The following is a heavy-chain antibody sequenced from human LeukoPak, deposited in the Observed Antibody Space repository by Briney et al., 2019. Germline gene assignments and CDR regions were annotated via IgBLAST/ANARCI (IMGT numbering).Heavy chain of an antibody. D-gene: IGHD2-2*01. V-gene: IGHV3-23*01. CDR2: LSASGGTT. CDR3: AKEPREYRSISACPNWFES. J-gene: IGHJ5*01. Sequence: GGSLRLSCAASGFTFNNYAMSWVRQAPGKGLEWVSALSASGGTTYYADSVKGRFTISRDNSENTLYLHLNSLRVEDTAVYYCAKEPREYRSISACPNWFESWGQGTLVTVSS. CDR1: GFTFNNYA.